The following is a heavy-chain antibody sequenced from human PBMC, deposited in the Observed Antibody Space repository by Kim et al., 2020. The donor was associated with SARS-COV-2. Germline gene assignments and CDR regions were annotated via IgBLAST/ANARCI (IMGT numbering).Heavy chain of an antibody. Sequence: GGSLRLSCAASGFTFSSYEMNWVRQAPGKGLEWVSYISSSGSTIYYADSVKSRFTISRDNAKNSLYLQMNSLRAEDTAVYYCAREHYGSGCFDYWGQGTLVTVSS. V-gene: IGHV3-48*03. CDR3: AREHYGSGCFDY. CDR1: GFTFSSYE. J-gene: IGHJ4*02. D-gene: IGHD3-10*01. CDR2: ISSSGSTI.